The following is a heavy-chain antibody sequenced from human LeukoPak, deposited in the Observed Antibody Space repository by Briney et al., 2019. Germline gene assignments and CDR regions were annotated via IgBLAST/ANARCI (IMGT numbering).Heavy chain of an antibody. J-gene: IGHJ4*02. V-gene: IGHV4-39*07. CDR1: GGSISSSSYY. Sequence: PSETLSLTCTVSGGSISSSSYYWGWIRQPPGKGLEWIGSIYYSGSTYYNPSLKSRVTISVDTSKNQFSLKLSSVTAADTAVYYCASYLRPPYYYDSSGYYYDMSDYFDYWGQGTLVTVSS. D-gene: IGHD3-22*01. CDR3: ASYLRPPYYYDSSGYYYDMSDYFDY. CDR2: IYYSGST.